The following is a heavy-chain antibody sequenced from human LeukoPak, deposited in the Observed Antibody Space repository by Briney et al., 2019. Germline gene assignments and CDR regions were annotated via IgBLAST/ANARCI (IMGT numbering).Heavy chain of an antibody. J-gene: IGHJ4*02. D-gene: IGHD3-3*01. CDR1: GFTFSSYA. V-gene: IGHV3-23*01. CDR2: ISGSGGST. CDR3: AKDSPVKKLRFLEWLSTPFDY. Sequence: GGSLRLSCAASGFTFSSYAKSWVRQAPGKGLEWVSVISGSGGSTYYADSVKGRFTISRDNSKNTLYLQMNSLRAEDTAVYYCAKDSPVKKLRFLEWLSTPFDYWGQGTLVTVSS.